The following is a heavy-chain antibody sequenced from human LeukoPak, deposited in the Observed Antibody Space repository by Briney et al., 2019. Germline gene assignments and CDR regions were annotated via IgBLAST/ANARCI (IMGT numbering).Heavy chain of an antibody. J-gene: IGHJ3*02. D-gene: IGHD6-13*01. CDR2: IYTSGST. Sequence: SETLSLTCTVSGGSISSYYWSWIRQPPGKGLEWIGYIYTSGSTNYNPSLKGRVTISVDTSKNQFSLKLSSVTAADTAVYYCARHKQQLNAFDIWGQGTMVTVSS. CDR1: GGSISSYY. V-gene: IGHV4-4*09. CDR3: ARHKQQLNAFDI.